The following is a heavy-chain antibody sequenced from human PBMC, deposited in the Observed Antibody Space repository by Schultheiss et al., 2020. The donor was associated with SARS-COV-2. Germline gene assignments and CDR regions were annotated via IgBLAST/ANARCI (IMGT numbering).Heavy chain of an antibody. Sequence: SETLSLTCTVSGGSISSYYWSWIRQPPGKGLEWIGRIYTSGSTNYNPSLKSRVTISVDTSKNQFSLKLSSVTAADTAVYYCARGYCGGDWCGRPYDYWGQGTLVTVSS. CDR2: IYTSGST. J-gene: IGHJ4*02. CDR1: GGSISSYY. D-gene: IGHD2-21*02. V-gene: IGHV4-4*07. CDR3: ARGYCGGDWCGRPYDY.